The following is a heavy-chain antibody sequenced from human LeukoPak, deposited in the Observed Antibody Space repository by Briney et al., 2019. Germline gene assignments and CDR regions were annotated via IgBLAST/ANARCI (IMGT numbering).Heavy chain of an antibody. CDR1: GFTFGDYT. D-gene: IGHD3-3*01. J-gene: IGHJ4*02. V-gene: IGHV3-49*03. Sequence: GGSLRLSCTASGFTFGDYTMNWFRQAPGKGLEWVGFIRSKAYGGTTEYAASVKGRFNISRDDSKTIAYLQMNSLETEDTAVYYCTRLDFWSGYAVYWGQGTLVTVSS. CDR3: TRLDFWSGYAVY. CDR2: IRSKAYGGTT.